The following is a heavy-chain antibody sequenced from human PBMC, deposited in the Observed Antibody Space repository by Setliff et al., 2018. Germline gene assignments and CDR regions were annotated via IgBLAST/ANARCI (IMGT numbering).Heavy chain of an antibody. J-gene: IGHJ3*02. D-gene: IGHD1-26*01. V-gene: IGHV4-61*02. Sequence: KPSETLSLTCTVSGGSISSSTYYWSWIRQPAGKGLEWIGRIYTSGSTNYNPSLKSRVTMSVDTSKNQFSLKLSSVTAADTAVYYCARKGISALSGAFDMWGQGTMVTVSS. CDR3: ARKGISALSGAFDM. CDR1: GGSISSSTYY. CDR2: IYTSGST.